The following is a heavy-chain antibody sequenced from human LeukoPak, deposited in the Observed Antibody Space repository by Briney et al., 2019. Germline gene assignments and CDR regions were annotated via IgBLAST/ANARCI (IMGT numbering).Heavy chain of an antibody. Sequence: GGSLRLSCAASGLTFSSYAMSWVRQAPGRGLEWVSGISASGGSTHYADSVKGRFIISRENSKNTLYLQMSSLRAEDTAIYYCVKDGGYSSSCYYFDYWGQGTLVTVSS. CDR1: GLTFSSYA. D-gene: IGHD6-13*01. CDR3: VKDGGYSSSCYYFDY. J-gene: IGHJ4*02. CDR2: ISASGGST. V-gene: IGHV3-23*01.